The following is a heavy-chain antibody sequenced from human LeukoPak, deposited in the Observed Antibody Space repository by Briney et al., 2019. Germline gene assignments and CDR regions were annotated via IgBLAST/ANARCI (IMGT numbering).Heavy chain of an antibody. CDR3: ARCPYDILTGYWENTHWFDP. Sequence: ASVKVSCKASGYTFTGHYMHWVRQAPGQGLEWMGWINPNSGGTNYAQKFQGRVTMTRDTSISTAYMELSRLRSDDTAVYYCARCPYDILTGYWENTHWFDPWGQGTLVTVSS. D-gene: IGHD3-9*01. CDR2: INPNSGGT. J-gene: IGHJ5*02. V-gene: IGHV1-2*02. CDR1: GYTFTGHY.